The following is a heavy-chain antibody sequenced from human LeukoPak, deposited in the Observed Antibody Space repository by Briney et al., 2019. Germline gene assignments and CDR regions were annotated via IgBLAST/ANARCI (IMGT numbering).Heavy chain of an antibody. CDR1: GYTFTRHY. J-gene: IGHJ6*02. CDR2: NNLNTGNT. Sequence: GASVKVSCKASGYTFTRHYMHWVRQAPGQGLEWMGWNNLNTGNTNYAQKFQGRVTMTRDTSISTAYMELSSLRSDDTAVYHCARGQLLHYYYGMDVWGRGTTVTVSS. D-gene: IGHD6-13*01. CDR3: ARGQLLHYYYGMDV. V-gene: IGHV1-2*02.